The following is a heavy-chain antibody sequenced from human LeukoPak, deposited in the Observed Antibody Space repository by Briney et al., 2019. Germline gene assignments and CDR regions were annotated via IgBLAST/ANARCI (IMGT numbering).Heavy chain of an antibody. V-gene: IGHV3-30*18. J-gene: IGHJ4*02. CDR1: GFTFSGYG. CDR2: ISYDGSNK. D-gene: IGHD3-22*01. CDR3: AKDGSLYYYDSSGYFDY. Sequence: GGSLRLSCAASGFTFSGYGMHWVRQAPGKGLEWVAVISYDGSNKYYADSVKGRFTISRDNSKNTLYLQMNSLRAEDTAVYYCAKDGSLYYYDSSGYFDYWGQGTLVTVSS.